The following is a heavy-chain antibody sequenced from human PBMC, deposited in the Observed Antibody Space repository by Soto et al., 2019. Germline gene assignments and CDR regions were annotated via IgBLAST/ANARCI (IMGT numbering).Heavy chain of an antibody. D-gene: IGHD1-26*01. Sequence: SETLSLTCTVCGDSIINFYWGWTRQPPGKGLVWIGHIFYTWTTNYTPSLNSRVTMSVHTSMNQFSLKLSSVTAAETAMYHCERVRGNYFDYWGQGTLVTVSS. V-gene: IGHV4-59*01. CDR1: GDSIINFY. J-gene: IGHJ4*02. CDR3: ERVRGNYFDY. CDR2: IFYTWTT.